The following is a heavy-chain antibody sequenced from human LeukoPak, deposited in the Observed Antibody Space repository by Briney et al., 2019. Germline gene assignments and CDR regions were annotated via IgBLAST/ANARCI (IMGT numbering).Heavy chain of an antibody. V-gene: IGHV3-48*02. J-gene: IGHJ3*02. Sequence: GSLRLSCVASGFTFSSYNINWVRQAPGKGLEWVSYISSSSSAIYYADSVKGRFTISRDNAKNSLYLQMNSLRDEDTAVYYCARDPGDYYGSGSSDAFDIWGQGTMVTVSS. CDR1: GFTFSSYN. D-gene: IGHD3-10*01. CDR2: ISSSSSAI. CDR3: ARDPGDYYGSGSSDAFDI.